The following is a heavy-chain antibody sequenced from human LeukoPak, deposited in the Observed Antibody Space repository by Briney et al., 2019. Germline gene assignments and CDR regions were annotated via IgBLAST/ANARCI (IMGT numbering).Heavy chain of an antibody. D-gene: IGHD6-13*01. CDR1: GFTFSSYS. J-gene: IGHJ4*02. CDR3: ARALIAAAGLYYFDY. CDR2: ISSSSSTI. Sequence: GGSLRLSCAASGFTFSSYSMNWVRQAPGKGLEWVSYISSSSSTIYYADSVKGRFTISRDNAKNSLYLQMNSLRAEDTAVYYCARALIAAAGLYYFDYWGQGTLVTVSS. V-gene: IGHV3-48*01.